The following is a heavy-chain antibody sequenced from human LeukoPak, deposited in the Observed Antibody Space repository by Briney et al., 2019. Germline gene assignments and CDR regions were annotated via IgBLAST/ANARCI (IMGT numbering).Heavy chain of an antibody. CDR2: VYYSGST. Sequence: SETLSLTCSVSGGSISSYYWSWLRQPPGKGLEWIGYVYYSGSTNYNPSLKSRVTISVDTFKNQLSLKLTSVTAADTAVYYCARGYDSSGYYYPFDYWGQGTLVTVSS. CDR1: GGSISSYY. D-gene: IGHD3-22*01. V-gene: IGHV4-59*01. CDR3: ARGYDSSGYYYPFDY. J-gene: IGHJ4*02.